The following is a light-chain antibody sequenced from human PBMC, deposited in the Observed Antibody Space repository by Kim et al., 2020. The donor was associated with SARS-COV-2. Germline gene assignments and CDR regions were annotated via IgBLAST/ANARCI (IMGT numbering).Light chain of an antibody. J-gene: IGLJ1*01. CDR1: SSDIDGYKY. CDR2: EVD. CDR3: SSYIRGSTNYV. V-gene: IGLV2-14*01. Sequence: QSALTQPASVSGSPGQSITISCTGTSSDIDGYKYVSWYQQHPSKAPNLVIYEVDNRPSGVSIRFSGSKSGNTASLTISGLQAEDEADYYCSSYIRGSTNYVFGTGTKVTVL.